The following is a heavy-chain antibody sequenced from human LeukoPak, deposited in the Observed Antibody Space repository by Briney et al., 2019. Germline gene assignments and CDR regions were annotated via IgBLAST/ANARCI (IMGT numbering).Heavy chain of an antibody. Sequence: PGGSLRLSCAASGFTFSSYAMSWVRQAPGKGLEWVSAISGSGGSRYYADSVKGRFTISRDNSKNTLYLQMNSLRAEDTAVYHCAKASHRYSSGWLHYFYYYYGMDVWGQGTTVTVSS. V-gene: IGHV3-23*01. CDR3: AKASHRYSSGWLHYFYYYYGMDV. CDR2: ISGSGGSR. J-gene: IGHJ6*02. D-gene: IGHD6-19*01. CDR1: GFTFSSYA.